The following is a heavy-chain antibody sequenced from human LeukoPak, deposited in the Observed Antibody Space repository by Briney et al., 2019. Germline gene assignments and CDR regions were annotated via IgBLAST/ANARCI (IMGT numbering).Heavy chain of an antibody. D-gene: IGHD2-15*01. CDR2: IYHSGST. CDR1: GGSISSSNW. V-gene: IGHV4-4*02. CDR3: ARDSRYCSGGSCLYSMDV. J-gene: IGHJ6*04. Sequence: SETLSLTCAVSGGSISSSNWWSWVRQPPGQGLEWIGEIYHSGSTNYNPSLKSRVTISVDKSKNQFSLKLSSVTAADTAVYYCARDSRYCSGGSCLYSMDVWGKGTTVTVSS.